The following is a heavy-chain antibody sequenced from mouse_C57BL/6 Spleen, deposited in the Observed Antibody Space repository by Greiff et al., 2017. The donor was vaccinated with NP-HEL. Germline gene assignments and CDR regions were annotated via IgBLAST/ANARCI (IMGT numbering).Heavy chain of an antibody. D-gene: IGHD3-2*01. V-gene: IGHV1-9*01. J-gene: IGHJ3*01. CDR2: ILPGSGST. CDR3: GRGGDETAWFAY. Sequence: VQLQQSGAELMKPGASVKLSCKATGYTFTGYWIEWVKQRPGHGLEWIGEILPGSGSTNYNKKFKGKATFTADTSSNTAYLQLSSLTTEDSAIYYCGRGGDETAWFAYWGQGTLVTVSA. CDR1: GYTFTGYW.